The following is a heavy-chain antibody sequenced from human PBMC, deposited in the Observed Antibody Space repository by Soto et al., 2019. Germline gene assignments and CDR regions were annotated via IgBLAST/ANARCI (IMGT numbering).Heavy chain of an antibody. CDR2: IYWDDDK. CDR3: AHIVVAGLGYYFDY. CDR1: GFSLSSTRMA. J-gene: IGHJ4*02. V-gene: IGHV2-5*02. D-gene: IGHD6-19*01. Sequence: QITLKESGPTLVKPTQTLTLTCTFSGFSLSSTRMAVGWIHQPPGKALEWLALIYWDDDKRYSPFLKSRLTITKDTSKNQVVLTMSTMDPVDTARYYCAHIVVAGLGYYFDYWGQGTLVTVSS.